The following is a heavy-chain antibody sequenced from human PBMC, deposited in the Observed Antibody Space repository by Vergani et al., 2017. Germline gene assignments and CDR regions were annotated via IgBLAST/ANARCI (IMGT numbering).Heavy chain of an antibody. Sequence: QVHLVESGGGVVQPGRSLTLSCSASGFTFSSYGMHWVRQAPGKGLEWVACIWYDGSNKRYVESVKGRFTISRDNAKNSLYLQMNSLRAEDTAVYYCARDVDVDYWGQGTLVTVSS. CDR3: ARDVDVDY. CDR2: IWYDGSNK. J-gene: IGHJ4*02. V-gene: IGHV3-33*01. CDR1: GFTFSSYG.